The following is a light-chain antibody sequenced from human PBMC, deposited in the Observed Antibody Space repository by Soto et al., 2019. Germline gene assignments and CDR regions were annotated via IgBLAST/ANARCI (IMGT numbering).Light chain of an antibody. J-gene: IGKJ5*01. CDR1: QSISRNY. CDR2: DAS. V-gene: IGKV3-20*01. Sequence: VLTQTPGTLSLSPGESATLSCRASQSISRNYLAWYQQKPGQAPRLLIFDASSRATGVPDRFSGSGSETDFTLTISRLEAEDFAVYHCKQYGTSPLTFGGGTRLEIK. CDR3: KQYGTSPLT.